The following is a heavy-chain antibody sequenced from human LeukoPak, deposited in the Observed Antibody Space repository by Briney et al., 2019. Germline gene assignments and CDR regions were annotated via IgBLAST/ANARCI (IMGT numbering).Heavy chain of an antibody. CDR3: AKAIGYSYGSYYYMDV. Sequence: GGSLRPSCAASGFTFSNYDMSWVRRAPGKGLEWVSTISGSGGSTYYADSVKGRFTISRDNSRDTLYLQMNSLRAADTAVYSCAKAIGYSYGSYYYMDVWGKGTTVTVSS. CDR2: ISGSGGST. CDR1: GFTFSNYD. V-gene: IGHV3-23*01. J-gene: IGHJ6*03. D-gene: IGHD5-18*01.